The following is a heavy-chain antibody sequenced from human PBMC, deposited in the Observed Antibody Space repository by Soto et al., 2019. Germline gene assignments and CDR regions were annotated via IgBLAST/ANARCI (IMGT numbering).Heavy chain of an antibody. CDR1: GYTFTSYD. CDR3: ARGPPYYYGSGSLRDWFDP. Sequence: GASVKVSCKASGYTFTSYDINWVRQATGQGLEWMGWMNPNSGNTGYAQKFQGRVTMTRNTSISTAYMELRSLRSEDTAVYYCARGPPYYYGSGSLRDWFDPWGQGTLVTVSS. D-gene: IGHD3-10*01. J-gene: IGHJ5*02. V-gene: IGHV1-8*01. CDR2: MNPNSGNT.